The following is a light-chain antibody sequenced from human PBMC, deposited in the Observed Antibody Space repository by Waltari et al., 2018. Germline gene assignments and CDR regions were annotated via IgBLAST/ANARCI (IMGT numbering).Light chain of an antibody. Sequence: DVVMTQSPLSLPVTLGQPASISCRSSQSLVHSDGNTYLNWFHQRPGQSPRRLIYKVSYRDSGVPNRFRGSGSGTDFTLKISWVEAEDVGMYYCMQATHWPALTCGGGTKVEIK. V-gene: IGKV2-30*02. CDR2: KVS. CDR3: MQATHWPALT. CDR1: QSLVHSDGNTY. J-gene: IGKJ4*01.